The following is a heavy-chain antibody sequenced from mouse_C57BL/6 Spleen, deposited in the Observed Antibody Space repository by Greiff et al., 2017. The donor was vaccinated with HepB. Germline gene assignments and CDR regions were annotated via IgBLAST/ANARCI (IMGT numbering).Heavy chain of an antibody. D-gene: IGHD1-1*01. CDR1: GYTFTSYW. Sequence: QVQLQQPGAELVKAGASVKMSCKASGYTFTSYWMHWVKQRLGQGLEWFAETNPTNGRTYYNEKFKSKATLTVDKSSSTAYMLLSGPTFEDSAVYYCARSKKIVATYFDYLGQGTTLTVSS. CDR2: TNPTNGRT. J-gene: IGHJ2*01. CDR3: ARSKKIVATYFDY. V-gene: IGHV1S81*02.